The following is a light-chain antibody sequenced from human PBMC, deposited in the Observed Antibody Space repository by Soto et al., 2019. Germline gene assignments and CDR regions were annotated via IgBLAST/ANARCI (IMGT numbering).Light chain of an antibody. CDR2: LNSDGSH. CDR1: SGHSSYA. CDR3: QTWGSGIRVV. V-gene: IGLV4-69*01. Sequence: QSVLTQSPSASASLGASVKLTCTLSSGHSSYAIAWHQQQPEKGPRYLMKLNSDGSHSKGDGIPDRFSGSSSGAERYLTISSLRSEDEADYYCQTWGSGIRVVFGGGTKLTVL. J-gene: IGLJ2*01.